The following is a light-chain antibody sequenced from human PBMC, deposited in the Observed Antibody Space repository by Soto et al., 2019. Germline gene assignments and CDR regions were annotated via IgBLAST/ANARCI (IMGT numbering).Light chain of an antibody. CDR3: CSYAGSSTPVV. CDR1: SSDVGIYNL. V-gene: IGLV2-23*01. CDR2: EGN. Sequence: QSALTQPASVSGSPGQSITISCTGTSSDVGIYNLVSWYQQHPGKAPKLMIYEGNKRPSGVSNRFSGSKSGNTASLTISGLQAEDEADYSCCSYAGSSTPVVFGGGTQLTVL. J-gene: IGLJ2*01.